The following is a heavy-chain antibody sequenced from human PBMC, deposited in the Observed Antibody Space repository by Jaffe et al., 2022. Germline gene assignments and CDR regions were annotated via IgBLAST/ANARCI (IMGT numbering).Heavy chain of an antibody. CDR3: ARGADVLLWFRELIFDY. CDR1: GYTFTGYY. CDR2: INPNSGGT. Sequence: QVQLVQSGAEVKKPGASVKVSCKASGYTFTGYYMHWVRQAPGQGLEWMGWINPNSGGTNYAQKFQGRVTMTRDTSISTAYMELSRLRSDDTAVYYCARGADVLLWFRELIFDYWGQGTLVTVSS. D-gene: IGHD3-10*01. V-gene: IGHV1-2*02. J-gene: IGHJ4*02.